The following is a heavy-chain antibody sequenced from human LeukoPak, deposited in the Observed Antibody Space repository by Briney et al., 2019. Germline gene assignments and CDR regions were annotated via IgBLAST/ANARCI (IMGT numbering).Heavy chain of an antibody. D-gene: IGHD4-23*01. V-gene: IGHV1-18*01. J-gene: IGHJ3*02. CDR2: ISAYNGDT. CDR1: GYTFTIYG. Sequence: GASVNVSCKASGYTFTIYGISWVRQAPGQGLEWMGWISAYNGDTNYAQKLQGRVTMTTDTSTSTAYMELRSLISDDTAVYYCARDGGDYGGSNDGFDIWGQGTMVTVSS. CDR3: ARDGGDYGGSNDGFDI.